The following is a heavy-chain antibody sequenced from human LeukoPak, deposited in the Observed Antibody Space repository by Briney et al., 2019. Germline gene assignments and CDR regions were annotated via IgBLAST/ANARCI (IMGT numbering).Heavy chain of an antibody. Sequence: GASVKVSCKASGYTFTYRYLHWVRQAPGQALEWMGWITPFNGNTNYAQKFQDRVTITRDRSMSTAYMELSSLRSEDTAMYYCASGTHYYYMDVWGKGTTVTVSS. CDR3: ASGTHYYYMDV. CDR2: ITPFNGNT. CDR1: GYTFTYRY. V-gene: IGHV1-45*02. J-gene: IGHJ6*03.